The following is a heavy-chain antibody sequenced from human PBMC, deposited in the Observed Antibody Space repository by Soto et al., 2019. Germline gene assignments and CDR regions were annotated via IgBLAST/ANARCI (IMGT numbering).Heavy chain of an antibody. J-gene: IGHJ5*02. Sequence: QVQLQESGPGLVKPSGTLSLTCAVSSGSISSSNWWSWVRQPPAKGLEWIGEIYHSGSTNYNPSLKRRVTSSLEQSKNQFSLKLSSETAGDTGLYYGARAEGDCTNGVCALRFVPWGQGTLVTVSS. CDR3: ARAEGDCTNGVCALRFVP. V-gene: IGHV4-4*02. CDR1: SGSISSSNW. CDR2: IYHSGST. D-gene: IGHD2-8*01.